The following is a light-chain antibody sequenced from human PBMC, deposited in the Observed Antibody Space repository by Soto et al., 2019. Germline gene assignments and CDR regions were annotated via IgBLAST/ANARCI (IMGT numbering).Light chain of an antibody. CDR2: LDS. J-gene: IGKJ2*01. CDR3: MKALQTPRV. Sequence: DIVTTQSPLSLPVTPGEPASISCRSSQSLLHSNGYNYLDWYLQKPGQSPHLLVYLDSNRATGVHDRFSGSGSGTNFPLTISRVVAEDVWVYYCMKALQTPRVFEQGTKLEIK. V-gene: IGKV2-28*01. CDR1: QSLLHSNGYNY.